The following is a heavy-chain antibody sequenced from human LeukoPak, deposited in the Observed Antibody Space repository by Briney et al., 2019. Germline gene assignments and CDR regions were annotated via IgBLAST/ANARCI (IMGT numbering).Heavy chain of an antibody. J-gene: IGHJ6*02. CDR2: ISYDGSNK. Sequence: GGSLRLSCAASGFTFSSYGMPWVRQAPGKGLEWVAVISYDGSNKYYADSVKGRFTISRDNSKNTLYLQMNSLRAEDTAVYYCAKDTVVDGMDVWGQGTTVTVSS. V-gene: IGHV3-30*18. CDR3: AKDTVVDGMDV. CDR1: GFTFSSYG. D-gene: IGHD2-15*01.